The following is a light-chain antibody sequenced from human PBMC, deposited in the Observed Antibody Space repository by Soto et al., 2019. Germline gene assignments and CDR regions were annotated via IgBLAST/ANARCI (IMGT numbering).Light chain of an antibody. CDR2: DVS. V-gene: IGLV2-14*01. Sequence: QSVLTQPASVSGSPGQSITISCTGTSSDVGGYNYVSWYQQHPGKAPQLIIYDVSNRPSGVSHRFSGSKSGNTASLTVSGLQADDEADYHCCSYTNSHLYVFGSGTKLTVL. J-gene: IGLJ1*01. CDR1: SSDVGGYNY. CDR3: CSYTNSHLYV.